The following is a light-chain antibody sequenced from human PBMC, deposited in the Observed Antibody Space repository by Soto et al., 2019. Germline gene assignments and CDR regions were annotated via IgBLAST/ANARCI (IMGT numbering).Light chain of an antibody. Sequence: QSALTQPASVSGSPGQSITISCTGTSSDVGAYNYVSWYQQHPDKAPKLMIFEVSDRPPGVSNRFSGSNSGNTASLTISGLQAEDEADYFCSSYTSNRTLVFGGGTKLTVL. CDR2: EVS. CDR3: SSYTSNRTLV. CDR1: SSDVGAYNY. V-gene: IGLV2-14*01. J-gene: IGLJ3*02.